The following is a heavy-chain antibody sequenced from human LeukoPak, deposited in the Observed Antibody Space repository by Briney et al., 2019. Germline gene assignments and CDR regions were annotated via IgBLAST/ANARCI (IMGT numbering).Heavy chain of an antibody. CDR3: AKDGQIAAAAYYFDY. V-gene: IGHV3-30*18. CDR2: IASDGRDK. Sequence: GGSLRLSCAASGFSSSNSAMHWVRQAPGKGLEWVAVIASDGRDKHYVDSVKGRFTISRENSKNTLYLQMNSLRAEDTAVYYCAKDGQIAAAAYYFDYWGQGTLVTVSS. CDR1: GFSSSNSA. D-gene: IGHD6-13*01. J-gene: IGHJ4*02.